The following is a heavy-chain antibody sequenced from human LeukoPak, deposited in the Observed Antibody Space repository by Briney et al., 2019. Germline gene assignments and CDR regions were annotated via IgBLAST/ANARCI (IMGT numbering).Heavy chain of an antibody. Sequence: SETLSLTCTVSAGSVSNGNYYWSWLRQPPGKALEWIGYIYYTGTTYYIPSLEGRVTISVDTSKNQFFVKLNSVTAADTAVYYCARWQWLVLTGYFDYWGQGTLVTVSS. CDR2: IYYTGTT. CDR3: ARWQWLVLTGYFDY. V-gene: IGHV4-61*01. CDR1: AGSVSNGNYY. D-gene: IGHD6-19*01. J-gene: IGHJ4*02.